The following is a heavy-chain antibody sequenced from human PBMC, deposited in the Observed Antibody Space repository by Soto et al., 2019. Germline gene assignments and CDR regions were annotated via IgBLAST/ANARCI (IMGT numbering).Heavy chain of an antibody. Sequence: PGGSLRLSPETSGFTFSSYGIHWVRQAPGKGLEWVAVISYDGSNKYYADSVKGRFTISRDNSKNTLYLQMNSLRAEDTAVYYCAKEVAAAGPRYYYYGMDVWGQGTTVTVSS. D-gene: IGHD6-13*01. J-gene: IGHJ6*02. CDR2: ISYDGSNK. CDR3: AKEVAAAGPRYYYYGMDV. CDR1: GFTFSSYG. V-gene: IGHV3-30*18.